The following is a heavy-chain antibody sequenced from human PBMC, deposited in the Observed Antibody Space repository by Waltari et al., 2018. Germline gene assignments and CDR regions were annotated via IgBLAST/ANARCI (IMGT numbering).Heavy chain of an antibody. D-gene: IGHD6-19*01. CDR1: GYTFTAYY. Sequence: QVQLVHSGTEVKQPGASVKVSCKASGYTFTAYYIHWVRQAPGQGLEWMGRINPNSGTTNYAQKFKGRGTMTRDTSISTAYLELSSLRSDDTAVFYCARESSSGNNYFDYWGQGTLVTVSS. CDR2: INPNSGTT. CDR3: ARESSSGNNYFDY. J-gene: IGHJ4*02. V-gene: IGHV1-2*06.